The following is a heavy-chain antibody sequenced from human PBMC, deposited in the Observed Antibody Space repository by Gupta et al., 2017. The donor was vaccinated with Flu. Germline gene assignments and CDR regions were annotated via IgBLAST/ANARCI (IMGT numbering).Heavy chain of an antibody. CDR3: ARRYYYDSSGYYYSLDY. CDR2: ISAYNGNT. CDR1: GYTFTSYC. D-gene: IGHD3-22*01. V-gene: IGHV1-18*01. J-gene: IGHJ4*02. Sequence: QVQLVQSGAEVKKPGASVKVYCKASGYTFTSYCISWVRQAPGQGLEWMGWISAYNGNTNYAQKLQGRVTMTTDTSTSTAYMELRSLRSDDTAVYYCARRYYYDSSGYYYSLDYWGQGTLVTVSS.